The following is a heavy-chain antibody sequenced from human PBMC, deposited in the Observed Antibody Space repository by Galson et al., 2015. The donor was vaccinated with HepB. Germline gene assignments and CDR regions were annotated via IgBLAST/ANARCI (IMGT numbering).Heavy chain of an antibody. D-gene: IGHD6-13*01. V-gene: IGHV5-10-1*01. CDR1: GYSFTSYW. CDR2: IDPSDSYT. J-gene: IGHJ4*02. Sequence: QSGAEVKKPGESLRISCKGSGYSFTSYWISWVRQMPGKGLEWMGRIDPSDSYTNYSPSFQGHVTISADKSISTAYLQWSSLKASDTAMYYCALLETEYSSSWYGSTTGYDYWGQGTLVTVSS. CDR3: ALLETEYSSSWYGSTTGYDY.